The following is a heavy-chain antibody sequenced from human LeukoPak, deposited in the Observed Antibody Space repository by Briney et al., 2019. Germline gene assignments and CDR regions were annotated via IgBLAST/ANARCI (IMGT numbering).Heavy chain of an antibody. CDR1: GFTFSDYY. D-gene: IGHD5-12*01. J-gene: IGHJ4*02. CDR2: ISSSSSYI. V-gene: IGHV3-11*06. Sequence: GGSLRLSCAASGFTFSDYYMSWIRQAPGKGLEWVSSISSSSSYIYYADSVKGRFTISRDNAKNSLYLQMNSLRAEDTAVYYCARDLSGYDPFDYWGQGTLVTVSS. CDR3: ARDLSGYDPFDY.